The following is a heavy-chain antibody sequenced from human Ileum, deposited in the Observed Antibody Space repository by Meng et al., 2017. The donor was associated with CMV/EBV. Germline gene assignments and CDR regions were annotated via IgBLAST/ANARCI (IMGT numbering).Heavy chain of an antibody. CDR2: VNWNSGAI. J-gene: IGHJ4*02. V-gene: IGHV3-9*01. D-gene: IGHD1-14*01. CDR3: VKAQTTTQSNYFGD. Sequence: SLKISCAASGFIFNDFDMHWVRQAPGKGLEWVATVNWNSGAIHYAGSVKGRFTISRDNAKNSLSLQMNSLRPEDTALYYCVKAQTTTQSNYFGDWGQGTLVTVSS. CDR1: GFIFNDFD.